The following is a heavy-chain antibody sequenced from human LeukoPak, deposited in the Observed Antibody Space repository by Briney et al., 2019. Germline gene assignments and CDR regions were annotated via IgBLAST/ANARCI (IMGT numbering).Heavy chain of an antibody. CDR1: GGSISSYY. CDR2: VYYSGST. CDR3: VRAAGSSGWST. J-gene: IGHJ5*02. Sequence: PSETLSLTCTVSGGSISSYYWSWIRQPPGKGLEWIGYVYYSGSTNYNPSLKSRVYISVDTSKNQFSLKLRSVTAADTAVYYCVRAAGSSGWSTWGQGALVTVSS. D-gene: IGHD6-19*01. V-gene: IGHV4-59*01.